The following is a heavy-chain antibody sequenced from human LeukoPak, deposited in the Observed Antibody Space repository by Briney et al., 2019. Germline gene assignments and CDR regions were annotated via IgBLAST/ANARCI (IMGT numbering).Heavy chain of an antibody. J-gene: IGHJ3*02. CDR1: GSTFSDHC. D-gene: IGHD1-26*01. Sequence: GGSLRLSCAASGSTFSDHCMDWARQAPGQGLEWIGRSRNKANSYTQVYGTSVNGRFTISRDERNNLLFLQMSSLRSEDTAVYYCATEHRLRYSGSYQIAFYIWGHG. CDR3: ATEHRLRYSGSYQIAFYI. V-gene: IGHV3-72*01. CDR2: SRNKANSYTQ.